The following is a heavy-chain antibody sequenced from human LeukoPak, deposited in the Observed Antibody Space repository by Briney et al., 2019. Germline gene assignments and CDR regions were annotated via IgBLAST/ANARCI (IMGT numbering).Heavy chain of an antibody. D-gene: IGHD1-26*01. CDR3: ARGVAGATTSSMVFDY. CDR2: ISGSGSTI. V-gene: IGHV3-11*01. Sequence: GGSLRLSCAASGFTFSDYYMSWIRQAPGKGLERVSYISGSGSTIYYADSVKGRFTISRDNAKNSLYLQMNSLRAEDTAVYYCARGVAGATTSSMVFDYWGQGTLVTVSS. J-gene: IGHJ4*02. CDR1: GFTFSDYY.